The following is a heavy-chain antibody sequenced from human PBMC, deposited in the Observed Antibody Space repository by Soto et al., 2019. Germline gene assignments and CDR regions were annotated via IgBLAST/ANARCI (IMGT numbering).Heavy chain of an antibody. D-gene: IGHD6-13*01. CDR1: GYTFTSYY. J-gene: IGHJ4*02. CDR2: INPSGGST. Sequence: GASVKVSCKASGYTFTSYYMHWARQAPGQGLEWMGIINPSGGSTSYAQKFQGRVTMTRDTSTSTVYMELSSLRSEDTAVYYCANQKSSVAAAGISYFDYWGQGTLVTVSS. V-gene: IGHV1-46*03. CDR3: ANQKSSVAAAGISYFDY.